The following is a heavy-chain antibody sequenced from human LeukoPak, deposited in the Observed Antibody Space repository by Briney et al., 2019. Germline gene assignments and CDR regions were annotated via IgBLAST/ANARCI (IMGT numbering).Heavy chain of an antibody. CDR3: ARIGYCSSTSCYAIDY. J-gene: IGHJ4*02. V-gene: IGHV1-8*03. Sequence: ASVKVSCKASGYTFTSYDINWVRQATGQGLEWMGWMNPNSGNTGYAQKFQGRVTITRNTSISTAYMELSSLRSEDTAVYYCARIGYCSSTSCYAIDYWGQGTLVTVSS. CDR2: MNPNSGNT. CDR1: GYTFTSYD. D-gene: IGHD2-2*01.